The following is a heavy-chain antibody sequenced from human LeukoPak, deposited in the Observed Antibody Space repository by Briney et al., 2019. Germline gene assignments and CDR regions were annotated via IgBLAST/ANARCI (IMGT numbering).Heavy chain of an antibody. CDR1: GFTFSSYA. V-gene: IGHV3-30-3*01. Sequence: GGSLRLSCAASGFTFSSYAMSWVRQAPGKGLEWVALISYDGTNKYYADSVRGRFTISRDDSKNTLYLQMNSLRADDTAVYYCARSFGGSYAYFDYWGQGTLVTVSS. D-gene: IGHD1-26*01. CDR3: ARSFGGSYAYFDY. CDR2: ISYDGTNK. J-gene: IGHJ4*02.